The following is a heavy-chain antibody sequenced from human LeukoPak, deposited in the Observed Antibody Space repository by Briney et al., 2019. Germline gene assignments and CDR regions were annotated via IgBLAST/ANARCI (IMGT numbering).Heavy chain of an antibody. CDR3: AREKWRFFLY. J-gene: IGHJ4*02. CDR2: ISYDGSNK. V-gene: IGHV3-30*04. CDR1: GFTFSSYA. Sequence: GRSLRLSCAASGFTFSSYAMHWVRQAPGKGLEWVAVISYDGSNKYYADSVKGRFTISRDNSKNTLYLQMNSLRAEDTAVYYCAREKWRFFLYWGQGTLVTVSS. D-gene: IGHD2-8*01.